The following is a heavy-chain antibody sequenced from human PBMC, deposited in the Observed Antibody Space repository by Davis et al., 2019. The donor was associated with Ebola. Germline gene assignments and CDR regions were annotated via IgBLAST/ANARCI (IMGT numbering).Heavy chain of an antibody. V-gene: IGHV1-8*01. Sequence: AASVKVSCKASGYTFTSHDIIWLRQASGQGLEWLGWMNVNTGNTVSAQKFQGRLTMTRDISISTAYMDLSSLASDDTVIYYCARNYNGLHYWGQGTLVTVSS. D-gene: IGHD1-7*01. J-gene: IGHJ4*02. CDR3: ARNYNGLHY. CDR2: MNVNTGNT. CDR1: GYTFTSHD.